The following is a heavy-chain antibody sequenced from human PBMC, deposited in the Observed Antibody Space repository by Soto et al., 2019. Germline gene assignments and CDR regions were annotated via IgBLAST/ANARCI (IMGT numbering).Heavy chain of an antibody. V-gene: IGHV1-18*01. CDR2: ISAYNGNT. J-gene: IGHJ5*02. Sequence: QVQLVQSGAEVKKPGASVKVSCKASGYTFTSYGISWVRQAPGQGLEWMGWISAYNGNTNYAQKLQGRVTMTTDTSTGTACMELRSLRSDDTAVYYCARDGDIVVVPASMSDRFDPWGQGTLVTVSS. D-gene: IGHD2-2*01. CDR1: GYTFTSYG. CDR3: ARDGDIVVVPASMSDRFDP.